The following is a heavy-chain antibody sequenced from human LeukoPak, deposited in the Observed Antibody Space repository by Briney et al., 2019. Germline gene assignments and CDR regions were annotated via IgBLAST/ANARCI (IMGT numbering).Heavy chain of an antibody. CDR1: GGSIDSYF. J-gene: IGHJ6*03. D-gene: IGHD1-1*01. CDR2: MYHSGSA. V-gene: IGHV4-59*01. Sequence: SETLSLTCTVSGGSIDSYFWTWIRQPPGKGLEFIGNMYHSGSASYNASLKGRATISLESSRKQFSLKLTSVTAADTAVYYCARDRATGTRGYYYMDVWGKGTTVTVSS. CDR3: ARDRATGTRGYYYMDV.